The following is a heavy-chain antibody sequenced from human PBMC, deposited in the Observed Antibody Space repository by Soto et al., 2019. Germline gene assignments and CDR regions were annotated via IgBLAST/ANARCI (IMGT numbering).Heavy chain of an antibody. CDR1: GFTVSSDS. V-gene: IGHV3-53*02. Sequence: EVQLVETGGDLIQPGGSLSLSCAASGFTVSSDSMTWVRQAPGKGLEWISIIYSDNNTDYADSVKGRFSISRDTSKNILCLQMNSLRAEDTAEYYCARHYSAMGVWGQGTTVTVSS. J-gene: IGHJ6*02. CDR3: ARHYSAMGV. CDR2: IYSDNNT.